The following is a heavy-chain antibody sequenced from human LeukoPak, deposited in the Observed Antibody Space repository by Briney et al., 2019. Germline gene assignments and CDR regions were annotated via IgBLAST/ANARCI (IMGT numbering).Heavy chain of an antibody. CDR3: AKDGYSSGWGLDY. D-gene: IGHD6-19*01. CDR2: TSGSGGRT. Sequence: GGSLRLSCAASGFTFSTYAMTWVRQAQGKGLEWVSTTSGSGGRTYYADSVKGRFTISRDNSKNTLYLQMNSLRAEDTAIYYCAKDGYSSGWGLDYWGQGTLVTVSS. J-gene: IGHJ4*02. CDR1: GFTFSTYA. V-gene: IGHV3-23*01.